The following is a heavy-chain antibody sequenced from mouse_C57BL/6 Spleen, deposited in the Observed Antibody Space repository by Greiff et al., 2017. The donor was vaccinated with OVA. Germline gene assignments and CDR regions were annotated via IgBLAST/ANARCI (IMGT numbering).Heavy chain of an antibody. CDR1: GYAFSSSW. D-gene: IGHD1-1*01. CDR2: IYPGDGDT. CDR3: ARGGYYYGSPYFDY. Sequence: LLESGPELVKPGASVKISCKASGYAFSSSWMNWVKQRPGKGLEWIGRIYPGDGDTNYNGKFKGKATLTADKSSSTAYMQLSSLTSEDSAVYCCARGGYYYGSPYFDYWGQGTTLTVSS. J-gene: IGHJ2*01. V-gene: IGHV1-82*01.